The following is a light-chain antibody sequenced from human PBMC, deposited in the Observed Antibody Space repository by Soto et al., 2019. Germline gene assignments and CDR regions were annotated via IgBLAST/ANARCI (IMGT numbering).Light chain of an antibody. CDR2: DVF. CDR1: RSDVGTYGY. CDR3: SSYTSSSTLGV. Sequence: QSVLTQPASVSGSPGQSITISCTGTRSDVGTYGYVSWYQHHPGKAPKLIIYDVFNWASGVSSRFSASKSGNTASLTISGLQAEDEADYYCSSYTSSSTLGVFGGGTKLTVL. V-gene: IGLV2-14*03. J-gene: IGLJ3*02.